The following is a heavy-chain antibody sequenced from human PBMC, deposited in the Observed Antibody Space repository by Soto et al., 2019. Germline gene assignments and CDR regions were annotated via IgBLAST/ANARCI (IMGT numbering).Heavy chain of an antibody. CDR2: IDYSGST. V-gene: IGHV4-59*08. D-gene: IGHD3-9*01. Sequence: QVQLQESGPGLVKPSETLSLTCTVSGGSISSSYWSWIRQPPGKGLEWVGYIDYSGSTHYNPSLNSRINISLDTAKNQFTLKLTSVTAADTAVYYCARHSTGLDVWGKGTTVTVSS. CDR3: ARHSTGLDV. J-gene: IGHJ6*04. CDR1: GGSISSSY.